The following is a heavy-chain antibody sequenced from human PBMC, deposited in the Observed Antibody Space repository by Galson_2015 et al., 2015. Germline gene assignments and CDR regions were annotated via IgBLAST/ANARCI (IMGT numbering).Heavy chain of an antibody. J-gene: IGHJ6*02. CDR1: GYSFRSYW. Sequence: QSRAEVTKPGESLKISVNGSGYSFRSYWVGWLRQMPGKVLVCMAIIYPADSDTRYCPSFQGPVTFTVGKSLSTAYLQWSSVKASDTDMYYCARLPDYFYDMDVWGQGTTVTVSS. V-gene: IGHV5-51*03. D-gene: IGHD2-15*01. CDR2: IYPADSDT. CDR3: ARLPDYFYDMDV.